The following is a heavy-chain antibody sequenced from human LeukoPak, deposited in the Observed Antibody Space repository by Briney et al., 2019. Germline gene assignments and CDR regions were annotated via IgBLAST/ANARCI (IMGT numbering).Heavy chain of an antibody. CDR2: IYYSGST. V-gene: IGHV4-39*01. CDR3: ARHIVATFRADY. Sequence: PSETLSLTCTVSGGSISSSSYYWGWIRQPPGKGLEWIGSIYYSGSTYYNPSLESRVTISVDTSKNQFSLKLSSVTAADTAVYYCARHIVATFRADYWGQGTLVTVSS. D-gene: IGHD5-12*01. J-gene: IGHJ4*02. CDR1: GGSISSSSYY.